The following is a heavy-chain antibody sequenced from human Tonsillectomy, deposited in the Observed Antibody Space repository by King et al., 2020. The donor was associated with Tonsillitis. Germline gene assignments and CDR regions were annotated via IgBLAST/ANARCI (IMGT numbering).Heavy chain of an antibody. CDR1: GFTFSSYA. CDR2: ISGRDGSR. J-gene: IGHJ4*02. D-gene: IGHD4-17*01. CDR3: AGGPDYGDYRTFDY. Sequence: VQLVESGGGVVQPGGSLRLSCAASGFTFSSYAMSWVRQAPGKGLEWVSAISGRDGSRYYVDSVKGRFTISRDNSKNTLYLQINSLRAEDTAVYYCAGGPDYGDYRTFDYWGQGTLVTVSS. V-gene: IGHV3-23*04.